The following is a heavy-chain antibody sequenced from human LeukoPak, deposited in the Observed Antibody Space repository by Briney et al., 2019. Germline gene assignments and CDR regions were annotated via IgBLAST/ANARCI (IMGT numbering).Heavy chain of an antibody. D-gene: IGHD6-19*01. Sequence: GGSLRLSCAASGFTFSSYDMHWVRQATGKGLEWVSAIGTAGDTYYPGSVKGRFTISRENAKNSLYLQMNSLRAGDTAVYYCARSAQWLEPFDYWGQGTLVTVSS. J-gene: IGHJ4*02. V-gene: IGHV3-13*01. CDR3: ARSAQWLEPFDY. CDR1: GFTFSSYD. CDR2: IGTAGDT.